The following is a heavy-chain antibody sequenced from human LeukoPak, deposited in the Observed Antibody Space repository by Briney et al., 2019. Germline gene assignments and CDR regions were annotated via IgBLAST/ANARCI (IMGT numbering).Heavy chain of an antibody. Sequence: GGSLRLSCAASGFTFSSYGMYWVRQAPGKGLEWVANIKQDGSEKYYVDSVKGRFTISRDNAKNSLYLQMNSLRAEDTAVYYCAREDGVVPAAIRGYWGQGTLVTVSS. CDR3: AREDGVVPAAIRGY. J-gene: IGHJ4*02. CDR1: GFTFSSYG. D-gene: IGHD2-2*02. CDR2: IKQDGSEK. V-gene: IGHV3-7*01.